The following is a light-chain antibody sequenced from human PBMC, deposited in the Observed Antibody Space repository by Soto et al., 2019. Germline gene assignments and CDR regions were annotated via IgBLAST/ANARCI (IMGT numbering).Light chain of an antibody. J-gene: IGKJ1*01. CDR1: QSVSSN. CDR3: QQYNNWPKT. V-gene: IGKV3-15*01. CDR2: GAT. Sequence: EIVMTQSPATLSVSPGERATLSCRASQSVSSNLAWYRQKPGQAPRALLYGATTRATGIPARFSGSGSGTEFTLTISSLQSEDFAVYYCQQYNNWPKTFGQGTKVDIK.